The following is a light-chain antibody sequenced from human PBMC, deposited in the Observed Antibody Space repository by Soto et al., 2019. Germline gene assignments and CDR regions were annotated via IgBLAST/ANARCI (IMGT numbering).Light chain of an antibody. CDR2: GAS. J-gene: IGKJ1*01. CDR3: QQYGSSPWT. Sequence: EIALTQSPGTLSLSPGERATLSCRASQTVSSGYLAWYQHKPGQAPRLLIYGASSRATGIPDRFSGSGSGTDFTLSISRLEPEDFAVYYCQQYGSSPWTFGQGTKVEIK. CDR1: QTVSSGY. V-gene: IGKV3-20*01.